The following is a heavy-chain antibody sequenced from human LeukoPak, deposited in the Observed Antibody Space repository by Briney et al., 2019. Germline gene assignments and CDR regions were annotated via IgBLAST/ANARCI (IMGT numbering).Heavy chain of an antibody. CDR2: IKQDGSEK. D-gene: IGHD3-9*01. Sequence: GGSLRLSCAASGFTFSSYWMSWVRQAPGKGLEWVANIKQDGSEKYYVDSVKGRFTISRDNAKNSLYLQMNSLRAEDTAVYYCARERGNHVLRYFRGATYYDILTGEDYWGQGTLVTVSS. J-gene: IGHJ4*02. CDR3: ARERGNHVLRYFRGATYYDILTGEDY. CDR1: GFTFSSYW. V-gene: IGHV3-7*01.